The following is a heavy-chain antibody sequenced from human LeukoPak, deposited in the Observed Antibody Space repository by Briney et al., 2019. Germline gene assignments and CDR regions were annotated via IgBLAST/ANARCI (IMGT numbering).Heavy chain of an antibody. CDR1: GYTFTGYY. J-gene: IGHJ5*02. V-gene: IGHV1-2*06. CDR2: INPNSGGT. Sequence: GASVKVSCKASGYTFTGYYMHWVRQAPGQGLEWMGRINPNSGGTNYAQKFQGRVTMTRDTSISTAYMELSRLRSDDTAVYYCAREPTYYDFWSGQPNWFDPWGQGTLAPSPQ. D-gene: IGHD3-3*01. CDR3: AREPTYYDFWSGQPNWFDP.